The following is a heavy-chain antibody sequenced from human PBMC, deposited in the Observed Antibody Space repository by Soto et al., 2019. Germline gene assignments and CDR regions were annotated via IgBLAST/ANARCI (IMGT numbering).Heavy chain of an antibody. CDR1: GFTFSSYA. Sequence: GGSLRLSCAASGFTFSSYAMHWVRQAPGKGLEWVAVISYDGSNKYYADSVKGRFTISRDNSKNTLYLQMNSLRAEDTAVYYCARDHVVVVAATVLGNGLKIDYWGQGTLVTVSS. V-gene: IGHV3-30-3*01. CDR2: ISYDGSNK. D-gene: IGHD2-15*01. J-gene: IGHJ4*02. CDR3: ARDHVVVVAATVLGNGLKIDY.